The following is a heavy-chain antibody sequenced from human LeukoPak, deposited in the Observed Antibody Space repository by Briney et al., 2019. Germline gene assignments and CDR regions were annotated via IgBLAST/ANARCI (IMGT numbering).Heavy chain of an antibody. V-gene: IGHV3-30*18. CDR1: GFTFSSYG. J-gene: IGHJ4*02. D-gene: IGHD1-26*01. CDR3: AKTPWIVGASYYFDY. Sequence: GGSLRLSCAASGFTFSSYGMHWVRQAPGKGLEWVAVISYDGSNKYYADSVKGRFTISRDNSKNTLYLQMNSLRVDDTAVYYCAKTPWIVGASYYFDYWGQGTLVSVSS. CDR2: ISYDGSNK.